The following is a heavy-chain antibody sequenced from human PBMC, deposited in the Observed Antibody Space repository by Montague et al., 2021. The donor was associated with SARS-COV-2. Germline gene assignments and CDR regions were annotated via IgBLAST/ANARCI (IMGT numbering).Heavy chain of an antibody. V-gene: IGHV4-39*07. J-gene: IGHJ4*02. D-gene: IGHD4-17*01. Sequence: SETLSLTCTVSGCSISSSSYYWGWIRHPPGKGLGWMGSIYNSGSTYYSPSLKSRVTISDDTSNNQFSLTLSSVTAADTAVYYCARGWPYGDYGRADYWGQGTLVTVSS. CDR2: IYNSGST. CDR1: GCSISSSSYY. CDR3: ARGWPYGDYGRADY.